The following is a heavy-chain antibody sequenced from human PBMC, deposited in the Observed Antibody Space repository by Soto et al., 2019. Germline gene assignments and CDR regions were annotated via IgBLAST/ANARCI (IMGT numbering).Heavy chain of an antibody. V-gene: IGHV3-43D*04. D-gene: IGHD5-18*01. Sequence: PVGSLRLSCAASGFPFDDYAMHWVRQAPGKGLEWVSFISWDGDITYYADSVKGRFTISRDNSQNSLYLQMNSLRGEDTAFYYCAKGGGYTYGLFDYWGQGTQVTVSS. CDR2: ISWDGDIT. CDR3: AKGGGYTYGLFDY. J-gene: IGHJ4*02. CDR1: GFPFDDYA.